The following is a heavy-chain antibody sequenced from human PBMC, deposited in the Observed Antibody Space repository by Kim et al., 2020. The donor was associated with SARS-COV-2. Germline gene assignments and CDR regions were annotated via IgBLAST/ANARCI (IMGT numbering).Heavy chain of an antibody. V-gene: IGHV4-59*01. CDR1: GGSISSYY. Sequence: SETLSLTCTVSGGSISSYYWSWIRQPPGKGLEWIGYIYYSGSTNYNPSLKSRVTISVDTSKNQFSLKLSSVTAADTAVYCCARVKGAEYSSGWYHYYYYMDVWGKGTTVTVSS. J-gene: IGHJ6*03. D-gene: IGHD6-19*01. CDR2: IYYSGST. CDR3: ARVKGAEYSSGWYHYYYYMDV.